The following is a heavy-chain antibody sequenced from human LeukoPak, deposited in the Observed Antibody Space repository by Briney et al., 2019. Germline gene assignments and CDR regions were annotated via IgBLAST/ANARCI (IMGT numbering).Heavy chain of an antibody. Sequence: PGGSLRLSCAASGFTFSSYAVSWVRQAPGKGLEWVSAISGSGGSTYYADSVKGRFTISRDNSKNTLYLQMNSLRAEDTAVYYCASYDSSGYYHYFDYWGQGTLVTVSS. V-gene: IGHV3-23*01. CDR3: ASYDSSGYYHYFDY. J-gene: IGHJ4*02. D-gene: IGHD3-22*01. CDR1: GFTFSSYA. CDR2: ISGSGGST.